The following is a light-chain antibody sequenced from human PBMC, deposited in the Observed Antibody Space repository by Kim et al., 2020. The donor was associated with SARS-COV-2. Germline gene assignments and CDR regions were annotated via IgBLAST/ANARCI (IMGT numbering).Light chain of an antibody. CDR2: GAS. CDR1: QSISSTY. CDR3: QQYSSSPPVYT. Sequence: PGERATLSCRASQSISSTYLAWYQQKPGQAPRLLMYGASTRATGIPDRFSGSGSGTDFTLTISRLEPEDFAVYYCQQYSSSPPVYTYGQGTKLEI. J-gene: IGKJ2*01. V-gene: IGKV3-20*01.